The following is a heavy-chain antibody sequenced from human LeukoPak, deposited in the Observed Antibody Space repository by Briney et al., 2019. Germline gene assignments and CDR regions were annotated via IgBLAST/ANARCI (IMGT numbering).Heavy chain of an antibody. Sequence: GGSLRLSCAASGFTFSRYSMNWVRQAPGKGLEWVSSITSSSIYKYYADSVKGRFTISRDNAKNSLYLQMNSLRAEDTAVYYCARADYDSSGYYAIHLCWGQGTLVTVSS. CDR2: ITSSSIYK. CDR1: GFTFSRYS. CDR3: ARADYDSSGYYAIHLC. D-gene: IGHD3-22*01. J-gene: IGHJ4*02. V-gene: IGHV3-21*01.